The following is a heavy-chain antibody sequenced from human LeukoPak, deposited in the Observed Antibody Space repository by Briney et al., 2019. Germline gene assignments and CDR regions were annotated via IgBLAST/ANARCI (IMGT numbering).Heavy chain of an antibody. J-gene: IGHJ4*02. CDR1: GYTFTVYY. V-gene: IGHV1-2*02. CDR2: IDPNSGGT. CDR3: AREYCSGIGCYQGFDY. D-gene: IGHD2-15*01. Sequence: ASVKVSCKASGYTFTVYYMHWVRQAPGQGLEWMGWIDPNSGGTSYAQKFQGRVTMTRDTSISTAYMDLSRLRSDDTAVYYCAREYCSGIGCYQGFDYWGQGSLVTVSS.